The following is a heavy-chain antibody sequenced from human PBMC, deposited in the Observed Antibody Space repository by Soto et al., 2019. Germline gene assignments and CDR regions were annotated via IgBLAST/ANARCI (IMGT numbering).Heavy chain of an antibody. Sequence: GGSLRLSCASSGFPFSSYAMSLVRQAPGKGLEWVSAISGSGGSTYYADSVKGRFTISRDNSKNTLYLQMNSLRAEDTAVYYCAKGYSYGFDYWGQGTLVTVSS. CDR2: ISGSGGST. CDR1: GFPFSSYA. D-gene: IGHD5-18*01. V-gene: IGHV3-23*01. CDR3: AKGYSYGFDY. J-gene: IGHJ4*02.